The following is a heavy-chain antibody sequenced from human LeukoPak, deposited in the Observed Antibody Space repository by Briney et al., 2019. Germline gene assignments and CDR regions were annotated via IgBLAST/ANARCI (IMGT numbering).Heavy chain of an antibody. V-gene: IGHV3-23*01. CDR1: GFTFSSYA. CDR3: ATNYGYSSGWYLDY. J-gene: IGHJ4*02. Sequence: GGSLRLSCAASGFTFSSYAMSWVRQAPGKGLEWVSGISGSGGSTYYADSVKSRFTISRDNSKNTLYLQMNSLRAEDTAVYYCATNYGYSSGWYLDYWGQGTLVTVSS. CDR2: ISGSGGST. D-gene: IGHD6-19*01.